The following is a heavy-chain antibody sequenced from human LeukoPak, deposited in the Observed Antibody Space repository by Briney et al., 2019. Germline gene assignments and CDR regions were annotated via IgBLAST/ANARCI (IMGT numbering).Heavy chain of an antibody. V-gene: IGHV4-31*03. CDR1: GGSIYSGGYY. CDR2: IYHSGST. D-gene: IGHD5-12*01. CDR3: ARAHSGYDLDY. Sequence: SETLSLTCTVSGGSIYSGGYYWSWIRQLPGKGLEWIGYIYHSGSTYYNPSLKSRVTISVDTSKSQFSLTLSSVTAADTAVYYCARAHSGYDLDYWGQGTLVTVSS. J-gene: IGHJ4*02.